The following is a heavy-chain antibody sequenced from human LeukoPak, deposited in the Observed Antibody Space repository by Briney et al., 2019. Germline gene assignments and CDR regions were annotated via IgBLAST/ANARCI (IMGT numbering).Heavy chain of an antibody. D-gene: IGHD6-19*01. CDR2: ISYDGSKK. CDR3: ARNNIFGYASGWPLDY. Sequence: LSLTCAVYGGSFSGYYWSWIRQPPGKGLEWVALISYDGSKKYYAESVRGRFTISRDNSKNTLYLQMNSLRPEDTAVYYCARNNIFGYASGWPLDYWGQGTLVTVSS. V-gene: IGHV3-30-3*01. CDR1: GGSFSGYY. J-gene: IGHJ4*02.